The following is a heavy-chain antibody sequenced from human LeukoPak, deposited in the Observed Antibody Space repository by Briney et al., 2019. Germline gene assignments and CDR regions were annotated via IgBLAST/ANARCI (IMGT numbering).Heavy chain of an antibody. CDR3: ARRSCSGGSCYGGYVSWFDP. CDR1: GGSISXSSYX. D-gene: IGHD2-15*01. J-gene: IGHJ5*02. CDR2: IYYSGST. V-gene: IGHV4-39*01. Sequence: SETXXLTCTXSGGSISXSSYXWGWIRQPPGKGLEWIGSIYYSGSTYYNPSLKSRVTISVDTSKNQFSLKLSSVTAADTAVYYCARRSCSGGSCYGGYVSWFDPWGQGTLVTVSS.